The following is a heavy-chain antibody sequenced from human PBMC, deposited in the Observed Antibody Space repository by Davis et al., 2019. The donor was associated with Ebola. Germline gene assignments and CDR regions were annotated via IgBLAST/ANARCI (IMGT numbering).Heavy chain of an antibody. J-gene: IGHJ4*02. V-gene: IGHV3-30*19. D-gene: IGHD3-3*01. CDR2: ISYDGSNE. Sequence: GESLKISCAASAFSFSSFGMHWVRQAPGKGLEWLAVISYDGSNEYYAVSVKGRFIVSRDNSKNTLSLQMNSLRGEDTAVYYCARVQNYDFWSGLGYWGQGVLVTVSS. CDR1: AFSFSSFG. CDR3: ARVQNYDFWSGLGY.